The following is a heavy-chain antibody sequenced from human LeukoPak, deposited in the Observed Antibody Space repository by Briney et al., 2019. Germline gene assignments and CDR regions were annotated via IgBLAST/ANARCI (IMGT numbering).Heavy chain of an antibody. J-gene: IGHJ3*02. Sequence: SDTLSLTCAVSGYSISSNNWWGWIRQPPGKGLEWIGYIYYSGSTYYNPSLKSRVTMSVDTSKNQFSLKLSSVTAVDTAVYYCARKIYCNNSTCPDAFDIWGQGTMVTVSS. CDR1: GYSISSNNW. CDR3: ARKIYCNNSTCPDAFDI. V-gene: IGHV4-28*01. D-gene: IGHD2/OR15-2a*01. CDR2: IYYSGST.